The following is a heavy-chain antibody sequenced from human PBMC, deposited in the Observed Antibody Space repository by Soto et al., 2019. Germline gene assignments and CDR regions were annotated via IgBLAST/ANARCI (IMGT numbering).Heavy chain of an antibody. Sequence: PSETLSLTCTVSGDSMTSSSYYWGWIRQPPGTGLEWIGSIYYSERTSYNSGSTYYSPSLKSRVTISGDTSKSQFSPKLSSVTAADTAVYYCARHTRNQFDPWGQGTLVTVSS. CDR3: ARHTRNQFDP. J-gene: IGHJ5*02. V-gene: IGHV4-39*01. CDR1: GDSMTSSSYY. CDR2: IYYSERTSYNSGST.